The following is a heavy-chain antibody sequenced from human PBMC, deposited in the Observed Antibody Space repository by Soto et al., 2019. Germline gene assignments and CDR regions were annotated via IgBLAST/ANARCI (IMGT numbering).Heavy chain of an antibody. D-gene: IGHD3-10*01. CDR1: GGSFSGYY. CDR2: INHSGST. V-gene: IGHV4-34*01. CDR3: ARGDWVYYGSGSSYFDY. J-gene: IGHJ4*02. Sequence: SETLSLTCAVYGGSFSGYYWSWIRQPPGKGLEWMGEINHSGSTNYNPSLKSRVTISVDTSKNQFSLKLSSVTAADTAVYYCARGDWVYYGSGSSYFDYWGQGTLVTVSS.